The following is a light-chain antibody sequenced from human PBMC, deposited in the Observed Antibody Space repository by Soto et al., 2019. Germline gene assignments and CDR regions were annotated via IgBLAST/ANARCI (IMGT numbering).Light chain of an antibody. CDR1: QSVSSY. Sequence: DIVLTQSPATLSLSPGERATLSCRASQSVSSYLAWYQQKPGQAPRLLIYDASNRATGIPARFSGSGSGTDFTLTISSLGPEDSAVYYCHQCFNWPRTFGQGTKLEIK. J-gene: IGKJ2*01. V-gene: IGKV3-11*01. CDR3: HQCFNWPRT. CDR2: DAS.